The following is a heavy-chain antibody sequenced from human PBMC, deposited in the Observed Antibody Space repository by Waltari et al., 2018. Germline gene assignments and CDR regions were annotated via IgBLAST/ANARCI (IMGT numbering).Heavy chain of an antibody. J-gene: IGHJ3*02. CDR3: ARPCRGATTAFDI. CDR2: IYYSGST. D-gene: IGHD1-26*01. CDR1: GGSISSYY. V-gene: IGHV4-59*01. Sequence: QVQLQESGPGLVKPSETLSLTCTVSGGSISSYYWSWIRQPPGKGLEWIGYIYYSGSTNYNPSRKSRVTVSVDTSKNQFSLKLSSVTAADTAVYYCARPCRGATTAFDIWGQGTMVTVSS.